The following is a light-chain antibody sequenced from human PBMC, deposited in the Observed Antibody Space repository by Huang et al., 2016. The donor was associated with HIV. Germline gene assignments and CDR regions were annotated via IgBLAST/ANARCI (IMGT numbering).Light chain of an antibody. CDR3: QWRSHWPPIT. J-gene: IGKJ5*01. Sequence: ETLLTQSPATLSVSPGERATLSCRASQNVNKYVTWYQQKPGQPPRLLMYDTSKRATGIPARFSGSGSGTDFNLTISSLEPEDLAVYFWQWRSHWPPITFGQGTRLHI. V-gene: IGKV3-11*01. CDR1: QNVNKY. CDR2: DTS.